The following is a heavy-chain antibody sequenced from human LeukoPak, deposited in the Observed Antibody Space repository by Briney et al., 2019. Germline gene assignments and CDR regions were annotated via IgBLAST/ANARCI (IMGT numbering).Heavy chain of an antibody. Sequence: SETLSLTCAVYGGSFSGYYWSWIRQPPGKGLEWIGEINHSGSTNYNPSLKSRVTISVDTSKNQFTLKLSSVTAADTAVYYCARERYSYASYYYYYGMDVWGQGTTVTVSS. CDR3: ARERYSYASYYYYYGMDV. V-gene: IGHV4-34*01. CDR1: GGSFSGYY. J-gene: IGHJ6*02. CDR2: INHSGST. D-gene: IGHD5-18*01.